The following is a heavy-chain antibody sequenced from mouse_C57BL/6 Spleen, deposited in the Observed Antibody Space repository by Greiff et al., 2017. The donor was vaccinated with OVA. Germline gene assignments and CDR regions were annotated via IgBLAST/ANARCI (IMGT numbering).Heavy chain of an antibody. D-gene: IGHD4-1*01. J-gene: IGHJ4*01. CDR1: GFSFNTYA. Sequence: EVQRVESGGGLVQPKGSLKLSCAASGFSFNTYAMNWVRQAPGKGLEWVARIRSKSNNYATYYADSVKDRFTISRDDSESMLYLQMNNLKTEDTAMYYCVRHPGNYAMDYWGQGTSVTVSS. CDR2: IRSKSNNYAT. V-gene: IGHV10-1*01. CDR3: VRHPGNYAMDY.